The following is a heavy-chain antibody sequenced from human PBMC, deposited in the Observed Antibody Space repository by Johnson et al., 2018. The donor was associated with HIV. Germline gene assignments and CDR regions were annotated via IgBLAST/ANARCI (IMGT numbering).Heavy chain of an antibody. Sequence: QMMLVESGGGLVQPGGSLRLSCAASGFTFTDHYMDWVRQAPGKGLEWVAFIRYDGSNKYYADSVKGRFTISRDNSKNTLSLQMNSLRAEDTAVYYCAKADHSSGWYLAFDIWGQGTMVTVSS. V-gene: IGHV3-30*02. CDR1: GFTFTDHY. D-gene: IGHD6-19*01. CDR3: AKADHSSGWYLAFDI. J-gene: IGHJ3*02. CDR2: IRYDGSNK.